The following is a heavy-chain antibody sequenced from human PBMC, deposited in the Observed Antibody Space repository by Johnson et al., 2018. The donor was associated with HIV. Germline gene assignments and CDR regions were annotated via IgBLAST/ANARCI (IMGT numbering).Heavy chain of an antibody. J-gene: IGHJ3*02. V-gene: IGHV3-66*01. CDR1: GFTVSSNY. D-gene: IGHD1-26*01. CDR3: ASAKSGSFDAFDI. Sequence: VQLVESGGGLVQPGGYLRLSCAASGFTVSSNYMSWVRQAPGKGLEWVSVIYSGGSTYYADSVKGRLTISRDNSKNTLYLQMNSLRAEDTAVYYCASAKSGSFDAFDIWGQGTMVTVSS. CDR2: IYSGGST.